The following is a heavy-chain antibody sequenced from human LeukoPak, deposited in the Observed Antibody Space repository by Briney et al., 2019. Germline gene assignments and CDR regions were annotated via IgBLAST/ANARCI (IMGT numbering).Heavy chain of an antibody. CDR3: ARDYYGDFYFDY. J-gene: IGHJ4*02. D-gene: IGHD4-17*01. CDR1: GGSISSYY. CDR2: IYCSGST. Sequence: SETLSLTCTVSGGSISSYYWSWIRHPPGKGLEWIGYIYCSGSTNYNPSLKSRVTIPVDTSKNQFSLKLSSVTAADTAVYYCARDYYGDFYFDYWGQGTLVTVSS. V-gene: IGHV4-59*01.